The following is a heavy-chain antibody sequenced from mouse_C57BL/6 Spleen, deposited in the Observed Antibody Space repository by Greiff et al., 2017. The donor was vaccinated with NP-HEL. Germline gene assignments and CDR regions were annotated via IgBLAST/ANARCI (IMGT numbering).Heavy chain of an antibody. D-gene: IGHD1-1*01. J-gene: IGHJ3*01. Sequence: QVHVKQSGAELVRPGTSVKVSCKASGYAFTNYLIEWVKQRPGQGLEWIGVINPGSGGTNYNEKFKGKATLTADKSSSTAYMQLSSLTSEDSAVYCCARDYYGSGFAYWGQGTLVTVSA. CDR1: GYAFTNYL. CDR2: INPGSGGT. CDR3: ARDYYGSGFAY. V-gene: IGHV1-54*01.